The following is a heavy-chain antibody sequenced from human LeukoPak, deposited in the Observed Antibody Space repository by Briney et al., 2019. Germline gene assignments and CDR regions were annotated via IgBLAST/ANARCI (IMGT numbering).Heavy chain of an antibody. Sequence: KPGGSLRLSCAASGFTFSNAWMSWVRQAPGKGLEWVGRIKSKTDGGTTDYAAPVKGRFTISRDDSKNTLYLQMNSLKTEDAAVYYCTTDPRITMIVVVSNWSQGTLATVSS. D-gene: IGHD3-22*01. CDR2: IKSKTDGGTT. V-gene: IGHV3-15*01. J-gene: IGHJ4*02. CDR3: TTDPRITMIVVVSN. CDR1: GFTFSNAW.